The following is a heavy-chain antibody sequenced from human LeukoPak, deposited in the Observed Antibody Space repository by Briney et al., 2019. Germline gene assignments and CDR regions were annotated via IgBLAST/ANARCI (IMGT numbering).Heavy chain of an antibody. CDR3: ARARTRGGNDFVAVAGEFDY. CDR1: GFTVSSNY. V-gene: IGHV3-66*01. J-gene: IGHJ4*02. CDR2: IYSGGST. Sequence: GGSLRLSCAASGFTVSSNYMSWVRQAPGKGLEWVSVIYSGGSTYYADSVKGRFTISRDNSKNTLYLQMNSLRAEDTAVYYCARARTRGGNDFVAVAGEFDYWGQGTLVTVSS. D-gene: IGHD6-19*01.